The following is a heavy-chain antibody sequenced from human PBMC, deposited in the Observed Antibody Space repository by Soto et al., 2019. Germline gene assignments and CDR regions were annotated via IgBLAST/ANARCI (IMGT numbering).Heavy chain of an antibody. J-gene: IGHJ4*02. V-gene: IGHV3-23*01. Sequence: EVQLLESGGGLVQPGGSLRLSCAASGFTFSSNAMSWVRQAPGKGLEWVSAISGSGGSTYYADSVKGRFTISRDNSKNTLYLQMNSLRAEDTAVYYCAKGFSSDSHGEHFDYWGQGTLVTVSS. D-gene: IGHD6-25*01. CDR1: GFTFSSNA. CDR2: ISGSGGST. CDR3: AKGFSSDSHGEHFDY.